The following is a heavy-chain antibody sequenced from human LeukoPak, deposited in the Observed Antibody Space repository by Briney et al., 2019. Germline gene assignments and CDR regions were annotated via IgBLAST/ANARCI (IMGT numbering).Heavy chain of an antibody. CDR2: TYPGDSDT. J-gene: IGHJ4*02. CDR3: ARSIYYYDSSGYVAYFDY. V-gene: IGHV5-51*01. D-gene: IGHD3-22*01. Sequence: GESLKISCKGSGYSFTSYWIGWVRQMPGKGLEWMGITYPGDSDTRYSPSFQGQVTISADRSISTAYLQWSSLKASDTAMYYCARSIYYYDSSGYVAYFDYWGQGTLVTVSS. CDR1: GYSFTSYW.